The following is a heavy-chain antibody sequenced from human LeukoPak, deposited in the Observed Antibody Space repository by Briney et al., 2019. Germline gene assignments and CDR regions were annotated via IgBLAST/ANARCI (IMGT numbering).Heavy chain of an antibody. V-gene: IGHV3-23*01. J-gene: IGHJ2*01. CDR3: AKDGRASSWYDWYFDV. CDR2: ISGSGDSK. D-gene: IGHD6-13*01. CDR1: GFTFSNYA. Sequence: GGSLRLSCAASGFTFSNYAMSWVRQAPGKGLEWISGISGSGDSKYYVDSVKGRFIISRDNSKNTLYVQMNSLRAEDTAVYYWAKDGRASSWYDWYFDVWGRGTLVTVSS.